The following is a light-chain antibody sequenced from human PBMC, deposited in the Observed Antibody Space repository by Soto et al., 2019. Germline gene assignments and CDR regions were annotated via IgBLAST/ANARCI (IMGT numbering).Light chain of an antibody. CDR3: SSFTGSSTYV. Sequence: QSVLPQPPSVSGSPGQSVAISCSGTSSDVGTYNRVSWYQQPPGTAPKLMMYDVINRPSGVPDRFSGSKSGNTASLTISGLQAEDDADYCFSSFTGSSTYVFVTGTKLTVL. J-gene: IGLJ1*01. CDR1: SSDVGTYNR. V-gene: IGLV2-18*02. CDR2: DVI.